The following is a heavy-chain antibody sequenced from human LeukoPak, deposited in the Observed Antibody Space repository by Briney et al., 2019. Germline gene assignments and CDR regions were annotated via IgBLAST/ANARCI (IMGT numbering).Heavy chain of an antibody. CDR1: GGSISSGDYY. V-gene: IGHV4-30-4*08. D-gene: IGHD2-15*01. J-gene: IGHJ6*03. CDR2: IYYSGST. CDR3: AREAKEWWLPTPYYYYYTDV. Sequence: SETLSLTCTVSGGSISSGDYYWSWIRQPPGKGLEWIGYIYYSGSTYYNPPLKSRVTISVDTSKNQFSLKLGSVTAADTAVYYCAREAKEWWLPTPYYYYYTDVWGKGTTVTVSS.